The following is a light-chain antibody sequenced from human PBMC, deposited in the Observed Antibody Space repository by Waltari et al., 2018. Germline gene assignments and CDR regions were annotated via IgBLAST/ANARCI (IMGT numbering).Light chain of an antibody. Sequence: DIQMTQSTSTLSASVGDRVTITCRASQSMSIWLAWYQQKPGKAPNLLIYKASTLESGVPSRFSGSGSGTEFTLTISSLQPDDFATYYCQQYNSYPLTFGGGTKVEIK. CDR1: QSMSIW. CDR3: QQYNSYPLT. V-gene: IGKV1-5*03. CDR2: KAS. J-gene: IGKJ4*01.